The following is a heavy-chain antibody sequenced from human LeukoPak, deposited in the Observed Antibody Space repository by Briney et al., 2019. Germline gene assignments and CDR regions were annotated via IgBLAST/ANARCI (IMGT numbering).Heavy chain of an antibody. CDR1: GFTFSSYA. CDR2: ISGSGGST. CDR3: AKDYLGSSGFSYYFDY. D-gene: IGHD3-22*01. V-gene: IGHV3-23*01. Sequence: GGSLRLSCAASGFTFSSYAMSWVRQAPGKGLEWVSAISGSGGSTYYADSVKGRFTISRDNSRNTLYLQMNSLRAEDTAVYYCAKDYLGSSGFSYYFDYWGQGTLVTVSS. J-gene: IGHJ4*02.